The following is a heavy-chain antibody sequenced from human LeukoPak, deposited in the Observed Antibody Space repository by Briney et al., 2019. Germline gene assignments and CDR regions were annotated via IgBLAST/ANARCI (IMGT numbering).Heavy chain of an antibody. CDR3: ARTSSSSYGWFDP. CDR2: IYYSGST. V-gene: IGHV4-39*01. J-gene: IGHJ5*02. Sequence: PSETLSLTCTVSGDSIGSNKYYWGWMRQPPGKGLEWIGSIYYSGSTYYNPSLKSRVTISLDTSKNQFSLKVSSVTAADTAVYYCARTSSSSYGWFDPWGQGTLVTVSS. CDR1: GDSIGSNKYY. D-gene: IGHD2-2*01.